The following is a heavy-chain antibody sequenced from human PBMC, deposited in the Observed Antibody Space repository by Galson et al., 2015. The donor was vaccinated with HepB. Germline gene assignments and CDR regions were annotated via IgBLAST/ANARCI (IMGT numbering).Heavy chain of an antibody. J-gene: IGHJ5*02. CDR3: ARGRGSGSSNAWFDP. V-gene: IGHV4-59*01. CDR1: GGSISNYY. Sequence: ETLSLTCTVSGGSISNYYWSWIRQPPGKGLEWIGYIYYSGSTNCNPSLKSRVTISVDTSKNQFSLKLNSVTAADTAVYYCARGRGSGSSNAWFDPWGQGTLVIVAS. CDR2: IYYSGST. D-gene: IGHD3-10*01.